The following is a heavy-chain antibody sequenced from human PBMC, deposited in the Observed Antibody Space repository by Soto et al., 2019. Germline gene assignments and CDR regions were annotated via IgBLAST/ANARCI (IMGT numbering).Heavy chain of an antibody. CDR3: IKDMSRGGLDY. D-gene: IGHD2-15*01. J-gene: IGHJ4*02. Sequence: PGGSLRLSCVYSGFTLRDFAMHWIRHIPGKGLEWVSGILWDSNRINYADSVKGRFTISRDNAKNSLFLQMNSLRPEDTAFYHCIKDMSRGGLDYWGPGALVTVSS. V-gene: IGHV3-9*01. CDR1: GFTLRDFA. CDR2: ILWDSNRI.